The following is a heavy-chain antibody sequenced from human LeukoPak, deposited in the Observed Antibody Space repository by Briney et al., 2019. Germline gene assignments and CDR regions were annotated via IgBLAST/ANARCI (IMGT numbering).Heavy chain of an antibody. J-gene: IGHJ4*02. D-gene: IGHD4-17*01. CDR2: VIPMFATA. Sequence: SVKVSCKASGGTFSIYAISWVRQAPGQGLEWMGGVIPMFATANYAPKFQDRVTITADESTSTAYMELRSLRSEDTAVYHCARGLHGDYGYFDYWGQGTLVTVSS. CDR1: GGTFSIYA. CDR3: ARGLHGDYGYFDY. V-gene: IGHV1-69*01.